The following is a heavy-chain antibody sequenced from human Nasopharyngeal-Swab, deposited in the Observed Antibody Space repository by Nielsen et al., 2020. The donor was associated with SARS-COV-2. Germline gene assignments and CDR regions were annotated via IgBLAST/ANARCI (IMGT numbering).Heavy chain of an antibody. J-gene: IGHJ6*02. D-gene: IGHD2-21*02. V-gene: IGHV3-74*01. CDR3: AREVVTARYYGMDV. Sequence: GESLKISRAASGFTFSSYWMHWVRQAPGKGLVWVSRINSDGSSTSYADSVKGRFTISRDNAKNTLYLQMNSLRAEDTAVYYCAREVVTARYYGMDVWGQGTTVTVSS. CDR2: INSDGSST. CDR1: GFTFSSYW.